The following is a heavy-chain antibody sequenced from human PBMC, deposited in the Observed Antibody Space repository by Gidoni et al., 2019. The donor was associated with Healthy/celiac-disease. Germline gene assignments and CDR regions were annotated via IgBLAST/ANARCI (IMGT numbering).Heavy chain of an antibody. J-gene: IGHJ3*02. D-gene: IGHD3-22*01. CDR1: GGSISSYY. V-gene: IGHV4-59*01. CDR3: ARGPHYYDSSGYYVLHI. CDR2: IYYSGST. Sequence: QVQLQESGPGLVKPSETLSITCTVSGGSISSYYWRWIRQPPGEGLEWIGYIYYSGSTNYNPSLKSRVTISVDTSKNQFSLKLSSVTAADTAVYYCARGPHYYDSSGYYVLHIWGQGTMVTVSS.